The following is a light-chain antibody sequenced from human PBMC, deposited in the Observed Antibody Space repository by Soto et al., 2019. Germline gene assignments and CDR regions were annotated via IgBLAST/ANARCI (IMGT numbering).Light chain of an antibody. J-gene: IGLJ1*01. CDR1: SSDVGSYNL. V-gene: IGLV2-23*03. CDR2: EGS. CDR3: CSYAGSSTFFFV. Sequence: QSALTQPASVSGSPGQSITISCTGTSSDVGSYNLVSWYQQHPGKAPKLMIYEGSKRPSGVSNRFSGSKSGNTASLTISGLQAEDEADYYCCSYAGSSTFFFVFRTGTKLTVL.